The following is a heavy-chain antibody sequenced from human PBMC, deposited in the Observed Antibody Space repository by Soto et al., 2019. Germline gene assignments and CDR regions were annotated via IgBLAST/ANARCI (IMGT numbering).Heavy chain of an antibody. J-gene: IGHJ5*02. CDR3: ARDVGSSGSSRWFDT. Sequence: HPGGSLRLSCVASGFTLSNYCMHWVRQAPGKGLEWIALIWYEGTTKYSTDSMKGRFSISRDQSKSTLYLQVNSLRAEDTATYYCARDVGSSGSSRWFDTWGQGTLVTVSS. CDR1: GFTLSNYC. D-gene: IGHD3-10*01. V-gene: IGHV3-33*01. CDR2: IWYEGTTK.